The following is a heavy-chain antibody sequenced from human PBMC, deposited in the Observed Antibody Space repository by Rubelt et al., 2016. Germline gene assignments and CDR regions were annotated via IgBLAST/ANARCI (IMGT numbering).Heavy chain of an antibody. Sequence: QVQLVQSGAEVKRPGASVKVSCKASGYPFATYAMHWVRQAPGQRLEWMGWIDAGNGEPKYSINLQGRVTFTMDTAASTAYMELSSLRSEDSAVYYCARFALPAVTTAYYYYALDVWGQGTTVTVSS. CDR2: IDAGNGEP. CDR3: ARFALPAVTTAYYYYALDV. D-gene: IGHD4-17*01. J-gene: IGHJ6*02. CDR1: GYPFATYA. V-gene: IGHV1-3*01.